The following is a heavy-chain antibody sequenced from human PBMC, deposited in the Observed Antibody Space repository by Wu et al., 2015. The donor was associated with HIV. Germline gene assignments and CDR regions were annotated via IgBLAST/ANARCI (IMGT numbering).Heavy chain of an antibody. CDR2: MNPNSGNT. J-gene: IGHJ5*02. D-gene: IGHD3-10*01. V-gene: IGHV1-8*01. CDR1: GYTFTSYD. CDR3: ARGRNPMGSGDKQNWFRP. Sequence: QVQLVQSGAEVKKPGASVKVSCKASGYTFTSYDINWVRQATGQGLEWMGWMNPNSGNTGYAQKIQGRVTMTRNTSISTAYMELSSLRSEDTAVYYCARGRNPMGSGDKQNWFRPLGPREPLVIVSS.